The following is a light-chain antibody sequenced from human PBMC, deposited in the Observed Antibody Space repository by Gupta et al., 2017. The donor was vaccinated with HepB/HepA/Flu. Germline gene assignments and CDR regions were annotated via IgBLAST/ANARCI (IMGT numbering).Light chain of an antibody. CDR1: QSLLHSNRYNY. J-gene: IGKJ2*01. CDR3: MQDINPPPFT. V-gene: IGKV2-28*01. Sequence: MLTPSSLSLPVTPGEPASISCRSSQSLLHSNRYNYLDWYMQKPGQSQQLLIYLGSNRASGVPDRLSGSGSGTDWTLNISRVEAEDVGVYYGMQDINPPPFTFGHGTKLEIK. CDR2: LGS.